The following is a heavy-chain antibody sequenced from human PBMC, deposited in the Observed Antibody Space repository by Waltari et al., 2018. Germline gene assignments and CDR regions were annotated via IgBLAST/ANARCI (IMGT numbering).Heavy chain of an antibody. J-gene: IGHJ4*02. CDR2: ISGDGDHT. D-gene: IGHD3-3*01. Sequence: EVQLLESGGDLVQPGGSLRLSCAASGFTFSIYAMTWVRQAPGKGLQSVSVISGDGDHTFDADSVKGRFTISRDNSRNMLYLQMDSLRADDTAQYYCGKAGSAYYFDFWGQGALVTVSS. CDR3: GKAGSAYYFDF. V-gene: IGHV3-23*01. CDR1: GFTFSIYA.